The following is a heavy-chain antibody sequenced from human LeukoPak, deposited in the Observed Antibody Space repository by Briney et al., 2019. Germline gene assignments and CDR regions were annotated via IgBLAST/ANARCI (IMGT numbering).Heavy chain of an antibody. J-gene: IGHJ5*02. CDR1: GDSISTSYYY. CDR3: ARGFGRVGSSGYYSGRHANWFDP. Sequence: SETLSLTCTVSGDSISTSYYYWGWIRQPPGEGLEWIGSIYCIGSAYYNPSLKSRVTISVDTSKNHFSLKMSSVTAADTAVYYCARGFGRVGSSGYYSGRHANWFDPWGQGTLVTVSS. V-gene: IGHV4-39*02. CDR2: IYCIGSA. D-gene: IGHD3-22*01.